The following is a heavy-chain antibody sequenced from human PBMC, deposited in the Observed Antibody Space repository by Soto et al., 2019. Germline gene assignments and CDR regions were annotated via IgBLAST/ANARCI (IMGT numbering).Heavy chain of an antibody. Sequence: ASVKVSCKTSGYTFTDYYMHWVRQAPGQGLEWMGWINPNTGGTNFAQKFQGRVTMTRDTSISTAYVELSRLRSDDTAVYYCARSGTGPTHLDYWGQGPPAPVYS. CDR2: INPNTGGT. CDR3: ARSGTGPTHLDY. CDR1: GYTFTDYY. V-gene: IGHV1-2*02. J-gene: IGHJ4*02. D-gene: IGHD3-10*01.